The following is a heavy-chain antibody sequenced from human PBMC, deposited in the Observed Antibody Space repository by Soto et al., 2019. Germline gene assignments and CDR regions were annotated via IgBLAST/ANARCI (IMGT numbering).Heavy chain of an antibody. D-gene: IGHD1-26*01. CDR2: IWYDASNE. CDR1: GFTFSSYG. CDR3: ARDPIGPGIFDY. Sequence: QVQLVESGGGVVQPGRSLRLSGVASGFTFSSYGMHWVRQAPGKGLEWVAVIWYDASNEYYADSVKGRFTISRDNTKNTMYLQMISLRAEDTAVYYCARDPIGPGIFDYWGQGTLVTVTS. V-gene: IGHV3-33*01. J-gene: IGHJ4*02.